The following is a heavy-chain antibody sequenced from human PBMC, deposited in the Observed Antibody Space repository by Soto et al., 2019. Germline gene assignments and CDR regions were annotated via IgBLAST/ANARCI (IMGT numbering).Heavy chain of an antibody. Sequence: QVQLVESGGGVVQPGRSLRLSCAASGFTFSSYGMHWVRQAPGKGLEWVAVISYDGSNKYYADSVKGRFTISRDNSKNTLYLQMNSLRAEDTAVYYCAKGGEDSSGAIVYWGQGTLVTVSS. V-gene: IGHV3-30*18. CDR3: AKGGEDSSGAIVY. CDR2: ISYDGSNK. J-gene: IGHJ4*02. D-gene: IGHD6-19*01. CDR1: GFTFSSYG.